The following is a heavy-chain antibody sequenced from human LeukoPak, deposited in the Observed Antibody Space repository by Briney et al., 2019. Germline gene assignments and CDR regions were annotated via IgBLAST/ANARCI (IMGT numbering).Heavy chain of an antibody. CDR2: IYYSGST. D-gene: IGHD1-26*01. CDR1: GGSISIYY. Sequence: SETLSLTCTVSGGSISIYYWSWIRQPPGKGLEWIGSIYYSGSTYYNPSLKSRVTISVDTSKNQFSLKLSSVTAADTAVYYCARVGGTPAFDYWGQGTLVTVSS. J-gene: IGHJ4*02. CDR3: ARVGGTPAFDY. V-gene: IGHV4-59*12.